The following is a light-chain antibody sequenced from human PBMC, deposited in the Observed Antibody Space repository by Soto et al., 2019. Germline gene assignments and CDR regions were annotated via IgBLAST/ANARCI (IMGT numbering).Light chain of an antibody. V-gene: IGKV1-5*01. Sequence: DIQMTQSPSTLSASVGDRVTITCRASQSISSWLAWYQQKPGKAPKLLIYDASSLESGVLSRFSGSGSGTEFTLPISSLQPDDFATYYCQQYNSYLWTFGQGTKVEIK. CDR2: DAS. CDR1: QSISSW. CDR3: QQYNSYLWT. J-gene: IGKJ1*01.